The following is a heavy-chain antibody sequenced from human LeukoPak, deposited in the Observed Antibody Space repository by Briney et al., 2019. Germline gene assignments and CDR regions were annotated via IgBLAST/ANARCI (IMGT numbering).Heavy chain of an antibody. CDR3: ARGWAGRTDCGGDCYPRGNWFDP. CDR1: GGSISSGGYY. V-gene: IGHV4-30-2*01. Sequence: PSETLSLTCTVSGGSISSGGYYWSWIRQPPGKGLEWIGYIYHSGSTYYNPSLKSRVTISVDRSKNQFSLKLSSVTAADTAVYYCARGWAGRTDCGGDCYPRGNWFDPWGQGTLVTVSS. CDR2: IYHSGST. D-gene: IGHD2-21*01. J-gene: IGHJ5*02.